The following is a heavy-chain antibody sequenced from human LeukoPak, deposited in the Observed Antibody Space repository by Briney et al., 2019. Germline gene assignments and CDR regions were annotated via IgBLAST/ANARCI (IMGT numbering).Heavy chain of an antibody. V-gene: IGHV4-59*08. CDR1: GGSISSYY. D-gene: IGHD3-16*01. Sequence: SETLSLTCTVSGGSISSYYWSWIRQPPGKGLEWIGYIYYGGSTNYNPSLKSRVTISVDTSKNQFSLKLSSVTAADTAVYYCARQYYDYVWGSYETYYFDYWGQGTLVTVSS. CDR2: IYYGGST. J-gene: IGHJ4*02. CDR3: ARQYYDYVWGSYETYYFDY.